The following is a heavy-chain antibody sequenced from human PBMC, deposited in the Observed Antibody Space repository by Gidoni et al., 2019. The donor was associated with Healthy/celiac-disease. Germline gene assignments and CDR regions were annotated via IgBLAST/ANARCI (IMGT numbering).Heavy chain of an antibody. CDR2: IYYSGST. D-gene: IGHD4-17*01. CDR1: DGSISSSSYY. Sequence: QLQLQESGPGLVKPSETLSLTCTVSDGSISSSSYYGGWIRQPPGKGLEGIGSIYYSGSTYYNPSLKSRVTISVDTSKNQFSLKLSSVTAADTAVYYCARDGLDYGDYVDYFDYWGQGTLVTVSS. V-gene: IGHV4-39*07. J-gene: IGHJ4*02. CDR3: ARDGLDYGDYVDYFDY.